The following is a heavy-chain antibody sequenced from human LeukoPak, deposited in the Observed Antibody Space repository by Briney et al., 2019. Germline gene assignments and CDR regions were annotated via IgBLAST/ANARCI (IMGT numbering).Heavy chain of an antibody. V-gene: IGHV3-30*18. Sequence: PGGSLRLSCAASGFTFSSYGMLWVRQAPGKGLEWVAVISYDGSNKYYADSVKGRFTISRDNSKNTLYLQMNSLRAEDTAVYYCAKATRTLRRYSGSSSPPADYWGQGTLVTVSS. J-gene: IGHJ4*02. CDR3: AKATRTLRRYSGSSSPPADY. D-gene: IGHD1-26*01. CDR1: GFTFSSYG. CDR2: ISYDGSNK.